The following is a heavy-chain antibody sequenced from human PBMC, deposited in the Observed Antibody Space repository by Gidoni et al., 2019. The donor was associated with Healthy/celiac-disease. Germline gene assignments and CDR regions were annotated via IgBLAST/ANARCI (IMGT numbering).Heavy chain of an antibody. Sequence: QLQLVQSGAEVKKPGSSVKVSCKASGGTFSSYAISWVRQAPGQGLEWMGGIIPIFGTANYAQKFQGRVTITADKSTSTAYMELSSRGAEDTAVYYCARAEFYGSGNLLSYWGQGTLVTVSS. CDR2: IIPIFGTA. V-gene: IGHV1-69*06. J-gene: IGHJ4*02. D-gene: IGHD3-10*01. CDR1: GGTFSSYA. CDR3: ARAEFYGSGNLLSY.